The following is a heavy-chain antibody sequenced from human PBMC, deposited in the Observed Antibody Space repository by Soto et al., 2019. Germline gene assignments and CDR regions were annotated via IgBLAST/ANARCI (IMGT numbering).Heavy chain of an antibody. Sequence: EVQLVESGGGLVKPGGSLRLSCAASGFPFSSYSMNWVRQAPGKGVEWVACISSSSSYIYYADSVKGRFTISKDNAKKTLYVRMNSLRAEDTTVYYCARGSGSGGSCYSGKKALDYWGQGTLVTVSS. CDR1: GFPFSSYS. CDR2: ISSSSSYI. J-gene: IGHJ4*02. CDR3: ARGSGSGGSCYSGKKALDY. D-gene: IGHD2-15*01. V-gene: IGHV3-21*01.